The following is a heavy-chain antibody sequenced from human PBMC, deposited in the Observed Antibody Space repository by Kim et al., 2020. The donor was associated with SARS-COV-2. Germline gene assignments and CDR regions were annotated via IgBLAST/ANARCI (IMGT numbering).Heavy chain of an antibody. Sequence: SETLSLTCTASSASIRGYFWSWIRQSPGKGLDWLAYVYYSGNTRYNPSLKSRVTTSLDTSKNQFSLKMTSVTAADTGVYYCARIWQQQGVADYWGQGTLVTVSS. V-gene: IGHV4-59*01. CDR2: VYYSGNT. CDR3: ARIWQQQGVADY. J-gene: IGHJ4*02. D-gene: IGHD6-13*01. CDR1: SASIRGYF.